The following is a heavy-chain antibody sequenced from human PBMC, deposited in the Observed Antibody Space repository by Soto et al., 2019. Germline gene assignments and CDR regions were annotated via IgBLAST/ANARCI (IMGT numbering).Heavy chain of an antibody. CDR1: GGSISSGGYY. CDR2: IYYSGST. J-gene: IGHJ5*02. CDR3: AGGAQNTMVRGEFDP. D-gene: IGHD3-10*01. V-gene: IGHV4-31*03. Sequence: PSETLSLTCTVSGGSISSGGYYWSWIRQHPGKGLEWIGYIYYSGSTYYNPSLKSRVTISVDTSKNQFSLKLSSVTAADTAVYYGAGGAQNTMVRGEFDPGGRGTLVTVSS.